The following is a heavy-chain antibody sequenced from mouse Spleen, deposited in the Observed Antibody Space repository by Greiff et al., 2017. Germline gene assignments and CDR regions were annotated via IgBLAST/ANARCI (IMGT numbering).Heavy chain of an antibody. CDR3: ARRITTVVVFDY. J-gene: IGHJ2*01. CDR1: GYAFSSSW. V-gene: IGHV1-82*01. D-gene: IGHD1-1*01. CDR2: IYPGDGDT. Sequence: QVQLQQSGPELVKPGASVKISCKASGYAFSSSWMNWVKQRPGKGLEWIGRIYPGDGDTNYNGKFKGKATLTADKSSSTAYMQLNSLTSEDSAVYFCARRITTVVVFDYWGQGTTLTVSS.